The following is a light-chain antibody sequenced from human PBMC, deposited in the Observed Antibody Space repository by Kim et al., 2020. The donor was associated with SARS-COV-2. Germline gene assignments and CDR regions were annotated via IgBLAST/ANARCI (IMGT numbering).Light chain of an antibody. CDR1: SSNIGSNY. Sequence: GQSVTISCSGSSSNIGSNYVSWYQQLPGTAPKLLIYRNNQRPSGVPDRFSGSKSGTSASLAISGLRSEDEADYYCAAWDDSLSGVVFGGGTQLTVL. CDR2: RNN. CDR3: AAWDDSLSGVV. V-gene: IGLV1-47*01. J-gene: IGLJ2*01.